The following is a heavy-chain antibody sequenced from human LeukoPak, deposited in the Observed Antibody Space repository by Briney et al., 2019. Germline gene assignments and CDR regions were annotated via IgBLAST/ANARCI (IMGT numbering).Heavy chain of an antibody. D-gene: IGHD3-10*01. J-gene: IGHJ4*02. CDR1: GFTFSNNA. CDR3: AKGDYYGSGLDY. CDR2: IRYDGGNA. V-gene: IGHV3-30*02. Sequence: GGSLRLSCAAPGFTFSNNAMHSVRQALGKGLVWVAYIRYDGGNAYYVDSVKGRFTISRDNSKDTLYLQMNGLRPEDTAVYFCAKGDYYGSGLDYWGQGAPVTVSS.